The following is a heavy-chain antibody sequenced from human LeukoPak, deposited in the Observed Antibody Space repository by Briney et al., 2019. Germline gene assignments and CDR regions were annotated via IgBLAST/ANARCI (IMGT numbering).Heavy chain of an antibody. CDR3: ARGDFWSGYSVY. V-gene: IGHV4-59*01. CDR2: IYYSGST. D-gene: IGHD3-3*01. J-gene: IGHJ4*02. CDR1: GGSISSYY. Sequence: SETLSLTCTVSGGSISSYYWSWIRQPPGKGLEWIGYIYYSGSTNYNPSLKSRVTISVDTSKNQFSLKLSSVTAADTAVYYCARGDFWSGYSVYWGQGTLVTVSS.